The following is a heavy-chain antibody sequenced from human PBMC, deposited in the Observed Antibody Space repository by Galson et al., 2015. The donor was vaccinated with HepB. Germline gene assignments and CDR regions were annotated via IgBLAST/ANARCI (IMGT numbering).Heavy chain of an antibody. CDR1: GFTFSSYG. CDR3: AKGSTPRVGIDY. CDR2: IRYDGSNK. J-gene: IGHJ4*02. D-gene: IGHD7-27*01. V-gene: IGHV3-30*02. Sequence: SLRLSCAASGFTFSSYGMHWVRQAPGKGLEWVAFIRYDGSNKYYADSVKGRFTISKDNSKNTLYLQMNSLRAEDTAVYYCAKGSTPRVGIDYWGQGTLVTVSS.